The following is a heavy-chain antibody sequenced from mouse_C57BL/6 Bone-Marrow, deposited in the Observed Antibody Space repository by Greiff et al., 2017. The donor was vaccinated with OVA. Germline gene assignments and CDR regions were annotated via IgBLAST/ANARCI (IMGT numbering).Heavy chain of an antibody. J-gene: IGHJ4*01. V-gene: IGHV1-39*01. Sequence: VQLQQSGPELVKPGASVKISCTASGYSFTDYNMNWVKQSNGKSLEWIGVINPNYGTTRYTQKFKGKATLTVAQSSSTAYMQLNSLTSEDSAVYYGARSLLLRYPYYYAMDYWGQGTSGTVSS. D-gene: IGHD1-1*01. CDR2: INPNYGTT. CDR3: ARSLLLRYPYYYAMDY. CDR1: GYSFTDYN.